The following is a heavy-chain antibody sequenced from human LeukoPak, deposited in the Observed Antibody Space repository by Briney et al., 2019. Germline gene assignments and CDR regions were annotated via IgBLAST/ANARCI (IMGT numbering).Heavy chain of an antibody. J-gene: IGHJ6*02. Sequence: SETLSLTCTVSGGSISSYYWNWIRQPPGKGLEWIGYIYYSGSTIYNPSLKSRVTISIDTSKNQFSLKLSSVTAADTAVYYCARTNNSYYYSGMDVGGQGTTVPVSS. CDR3: ARTNNSYYYSGMDV. CDR1: GGSISSYY. V-gene: IGHV4-59*01. CDR2: IYYSGST.